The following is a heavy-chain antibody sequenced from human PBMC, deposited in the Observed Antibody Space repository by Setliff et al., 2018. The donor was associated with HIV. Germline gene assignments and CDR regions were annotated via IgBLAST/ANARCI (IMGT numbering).Heavy chain of an antibody. Sequence: SETLSLTCAVSGGSVSSSNWWSWVRQAPGKGLEWIGSIYYSGNTYYNPSLQSRIIMSLDMSQNQFSLKLSSVTAADTAVYYCARDSFTVDYFMDVWGKGTPVTVSS. J-gene: IGHJ6*03. V-gene: IGHV4-4*02. CDR2: IYYSGNT. D-gene: IGHD3-10*01. CDR1: GGSVSSSNW. CDR3: ARDSFTVDYFMDV.